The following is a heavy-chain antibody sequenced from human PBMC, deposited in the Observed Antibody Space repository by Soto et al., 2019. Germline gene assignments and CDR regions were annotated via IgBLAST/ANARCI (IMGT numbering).Heavy chain of an antibody. V-gene: IGHV3-23*01. D-gene: IGHD6-13*01. CDR1: GFTFSSYA. CDR3: AKDSKAAAGTYYYGMDV. Sequence: GGSLRLSCAASGFTFSSYAMSWVRQAPGKGLEWVSAISGSGGSTYYADSVKGRFTISRDNSKNTLYLQMNSLRAEDTAVYYCAKDSKAAAGTYYYGMDVWGQGTTVTVSS. CDR2: ISGSGGST. J-gene: IGHJ6*02.